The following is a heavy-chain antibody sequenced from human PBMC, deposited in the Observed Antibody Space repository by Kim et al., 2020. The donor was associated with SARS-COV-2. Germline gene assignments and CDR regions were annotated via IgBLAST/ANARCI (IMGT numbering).Heavy chain of an antibody. CDR3: ATGEPRVGATPWDY. Sequence: AQKFQGRVTMTEDTSTDTAYMELSSLRSEDTAVYYCATGEPRVGATPWDYWGQGTLVTVSS. D-gene: IGHD1-26*01. V-gene: IGHV1-24*01. J-gene: IGHJ4*02.